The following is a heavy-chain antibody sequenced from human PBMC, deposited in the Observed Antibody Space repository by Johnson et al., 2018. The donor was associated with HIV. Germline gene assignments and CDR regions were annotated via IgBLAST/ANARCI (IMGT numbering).Heavy chain of an antibody. D-gene: IGHD6-6*01. CDR3: ASEVEYSSLGGI. Sequence: VPLVESGGGLVKPGGSLRLSCAASGFTFSDYYMTWIRQAPGKGLEWVSSIGSGGNNIYYADSVKGRFTISRDNAKNSLYLLMNSLRPEDTSIYFCASEVEYSSLGGIWGQGTMVTVSS. J-gene: IGHJ3*02. CDR1: GFTFSDYY. CDR2: IGSGGNNI. V-gene: IGHV3-11*04.